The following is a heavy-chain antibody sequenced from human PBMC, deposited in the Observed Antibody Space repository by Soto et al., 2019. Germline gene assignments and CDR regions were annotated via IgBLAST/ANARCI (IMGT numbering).Heavy chain of an antibody. D-gene: IGHD2-15*01. Sequence: GASVKVSCKASGYTFTSYGISWVRQAPGQGLEWMGWISAYNGNTNYAQKLQGRVTMTTDTSTSTAYMELRSLRSDDTAVYYCARDPPKRGERYCSGGSCYSPYYYYYYGMDVWGQGTTVTVSS. J-gene: IGHJ6*02. CDR3: ARDPPKRGERYCSGGSCYSPYYYYYYGMDV. CDR2: ISAYNGNT. V-gene: IGHV1-18*01. CDR1: GYTFTSYG.